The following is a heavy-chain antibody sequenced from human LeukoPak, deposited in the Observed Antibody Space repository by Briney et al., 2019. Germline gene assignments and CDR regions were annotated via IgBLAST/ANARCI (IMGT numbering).Heavy chain of an antibody. CDR3: AKELDGSGSSNNPEFSSFDH. Sequence: GGSLRFSCEASGFTFDNYAMTWVRKAPGKGLDWVSAISGSGGSTFYADSVMGRFTISRDNSYNTLYLQMKSLRAGDTAVYFCAKELDGSGSSNNPEFSSFDHWGQGTLVTVSS. CDR1: GFTFDNYA. V-gene: IGHV3-23*01. J-gene: IGHJ4*02. D-gene: IGHD3-10*01. CDR2: ISGSGGST.